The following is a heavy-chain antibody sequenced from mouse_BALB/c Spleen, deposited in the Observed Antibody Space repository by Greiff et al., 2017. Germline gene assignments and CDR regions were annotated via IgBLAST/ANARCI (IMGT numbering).Heavy chain of an antibody. V-gene: IGHV5-12-1*01. J-gene: IGHJ1*01. CDR1: GFAFSSYD. CDR2: ISSGGGST. CDR3: ARRSNYWYFDV. Sequence: DVMLVESGGGLVKPGGSLKLSCAASGFAFSSYDMSWVRQTPEKRLEWVAYISSGGGSTYYPDTVKGRFTISRDNAKNTLYLQMSSLKSEDTAMYYCARRSNYWYFDVWGAGTTVTVSS.